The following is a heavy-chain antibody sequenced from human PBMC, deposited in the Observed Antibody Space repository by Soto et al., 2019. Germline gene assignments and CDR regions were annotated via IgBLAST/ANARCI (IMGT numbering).Heavy chain of an antibody. D-gene: IGHD3-3*01. Sequence: GGSLRLSCAASGFTFSSYWMHWVRQAPGKGLVWVSRINSDGSSTSYADSVKGRFTISRDNAKNTLYLQMNSLRAEDTAVYYCEGGLYDSLPPVWGQGTTVTVSS. CDR2: INSDGSST. J-gene: IGHJ6*02. V-gene: IGHV3-74*01. CDR3: EGGLYDSLPPV. CDR1: GFTFSSYW.